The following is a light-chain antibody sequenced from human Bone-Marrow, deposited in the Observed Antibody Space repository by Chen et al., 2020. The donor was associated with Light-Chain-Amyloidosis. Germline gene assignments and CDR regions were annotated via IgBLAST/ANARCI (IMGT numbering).Light chain of an antibody. CDR1: SSDVGGDNH. V-gene: IGLV2-14*01. CDR2: EVT. J-gene: IGLJ1*01. Sequence: QXXLTXPASVSGSPGQSITISCTGTSSDVGGDNHVSWYQQHPDKAPKLMIYEVTNRPSWVPXRFSGXKSDNTASLTISGLQTEDEADYFCSSXTITNTLVFGSGTRVTVL. CDR3: SSXTITNTLV.